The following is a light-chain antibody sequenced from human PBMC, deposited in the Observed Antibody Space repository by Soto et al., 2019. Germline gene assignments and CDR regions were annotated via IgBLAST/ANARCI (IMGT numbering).Light chain of an antibody. J-gene: IGKJ1*01. CDR3: QQYKSYPLT. CDR1: QSISSW. V-gene: IGKV1-5*01. CDR2: AAS. Sequence: DIQMTQSPSTLSASIGDRVTITCRASQSISSWLAWYQQRPGKPPKLLVFAASSLESGVPSRFSGSGSGTEFTLTISRLQPDDFATYYCQQYKSYPLTFGQGTKVEIK.